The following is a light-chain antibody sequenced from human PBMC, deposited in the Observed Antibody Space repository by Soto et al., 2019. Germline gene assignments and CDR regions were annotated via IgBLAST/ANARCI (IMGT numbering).Light chain of an antibody. J-gene: IGKJ4*01. Sequence: EIVLTQSPATLSLSPGERATLSCRASQSVSRNLAWYQHKPGQAPRLIIYDASNRATGIPARFSGSGSGPDFTLTISNLEPEDFAVYYCLQRSNWLALTFGGGTKVDIK. CDR1: QSVSRN. V-gene: IGKV3-11*01. CDR2: DAS. CDR3: LQRSNWLALT.